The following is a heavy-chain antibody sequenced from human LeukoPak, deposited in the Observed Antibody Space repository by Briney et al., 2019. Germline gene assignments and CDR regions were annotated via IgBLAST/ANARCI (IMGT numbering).Heavy chain of an antibody. J-gene: IGHJ6*03. CDR2: IIPIFGTA. CDR3: ARDRGIAARLPYYYYMDV. V-gene: IGHV1-69*05. D-gene: IGHD6-6*01. Sequence: ASVKVPCKASGGTFSSYAISWVRQAPGQGLEWMGGIIPIFGTANYAQKFQGRVTITTDESTSTAYMELSSLRSEDTAVYYCARDRGIAARLPYYYYMDVWGKGTTVTVSS. CDR1: GGTFSSYA.